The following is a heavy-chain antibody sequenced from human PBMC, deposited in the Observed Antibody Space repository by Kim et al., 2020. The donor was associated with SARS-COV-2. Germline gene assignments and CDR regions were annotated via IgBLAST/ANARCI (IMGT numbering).Heavy chain of an antibody. J-gene: IGHJ6*02. CDR1: GGSISSYY. V-gene: IGHV4-59*08. CDR2: IYYSGST. CDR3: ARHGAYDFWSGYAYYYYGMDV. D-gene: IGHD3-3*01. Sequence: SETLSLTCTVSGGSISSYYWSWIRQPPGKGLEWIGYIYYSGSTNYNPSLKSRVTISVDTSKNQFSLKLSSVTAADTAVYYCARHGAYDFWSGYAYYYYGMDVWGQGTTVTVSS.